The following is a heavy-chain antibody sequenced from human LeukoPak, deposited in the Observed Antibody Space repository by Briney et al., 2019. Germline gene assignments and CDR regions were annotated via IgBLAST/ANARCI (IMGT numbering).Heavy chain of an antibody. CDR1: GFTFSGYA. CDR3: ARVRVSSYYGMDI. D-gene: IGHD2/OR15-2a*01. V-gene: IGHV3-23*01. Sequence: GGSLRLSCVASGFTFSGYAMSWVRQSPGKGLEWVSMSVGTDSSYYADSVKGRLTISRDNSKNTLYLEMNSLRAEDTAVYYCARVRVSSYYGMDIWGQGTTVTVSS. CDR2: MSVGTDSS. J-gene: IGHJ6*02.